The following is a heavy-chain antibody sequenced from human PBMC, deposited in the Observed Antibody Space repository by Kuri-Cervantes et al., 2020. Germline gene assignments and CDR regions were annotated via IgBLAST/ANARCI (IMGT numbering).Heavy chain of an antibody. D-gene: IGHD3-22*01. Sequence: GESLKISCAASGFTFSSYSMNWVRQAPGKGLEWVSSISSSSSYIYYADSVKGRFTISRDNAKNSLYLQMNSLRAEDTAVYYCAKGVVVTRYGVDVWGQGTTVTVSS. CDR3: AKGVVVTRYGVDV. J-gene: IGHJ6*02. V-gene: IGHV3-21*01. CDR2: ISSSSSYI. CDR1: GFTFSSYS.